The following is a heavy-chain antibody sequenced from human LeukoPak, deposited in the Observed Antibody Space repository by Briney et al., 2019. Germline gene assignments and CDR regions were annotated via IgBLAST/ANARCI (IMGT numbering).Heavy chain of an antibody. J-gene: IGHJ5*02. V-gene: IGHV3-20*04. Sequence: GGSLRLSCAASGFNFDDYAMSWVRQAPGKGLEWDSVINWNGGSTGYADSVKGRFTISRDNAKNSLYLQMNSLRAEDTAVYYCARDTSNYYYDSSGYYYRWGQGTLVTVSS. CDR2: INWNGGST. CDR1: GFNFDDYA. D-gene: IGHD3-22*01. CDR3: ARDTSNYYYDSSGYYYR.